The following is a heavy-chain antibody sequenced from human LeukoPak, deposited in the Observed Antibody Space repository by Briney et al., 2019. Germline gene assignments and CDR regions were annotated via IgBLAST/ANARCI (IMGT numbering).Heavy chain of an antibody. V-gene: IGHV3-23*01. Sequence: GGSLRLSCTASGFTFSNYALSWVRQALGKGVGWGSSIGGSGVDTRYADSVRGGFTISRDNSRNTLYLTMDSLRAEDTAVYFCGRDPNGNYMGAFDFWGQGTMVTVSS. CDR3: GRDPNGNYMGAFDF. CDR2: IGGSGVDT. J-gene: IGHJ3*01. CDR1: GFTFSNYA. D-gene: IGHD4-17*01.